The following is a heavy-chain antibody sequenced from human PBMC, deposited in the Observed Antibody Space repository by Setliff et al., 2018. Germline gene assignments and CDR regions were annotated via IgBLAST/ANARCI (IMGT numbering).Heavy chain of an antibody. CDR3: ARDGVFYAMDF. V-gene: IGHV3-7*01. CDR2: INQDGDAQ. D-gene: IGHD3-10*01. CDR1: GLSLCSTTYY. J-gene: IGHJ6*02. Sequence: ETLSLTCTVSGLSLCSTTYYWAWVRQPPGKGLEWVANINQDGDAQFYVDSVKGRVTISRDNAKNSLYLQMNSLRAEDSAVYYCARDGVFYAMDFWGQGTTVTVSS.